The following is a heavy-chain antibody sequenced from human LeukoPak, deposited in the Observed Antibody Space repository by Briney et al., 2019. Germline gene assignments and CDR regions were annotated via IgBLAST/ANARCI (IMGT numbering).Heavy chain of an antibody. CDR2: IYSGGST. CDR1: GVTLSSNY. D-gene: IGHD3-10*01. Sequence: GGSLRLSCAASGVTLSSNYMSWVRQAPGKGLEWVSVIYSGGSTYYADSVKGRFTISRDNSKNTLYLHINSPGPEDTAVYYCARSPSFGEFNYWGQGTLVTVSS. J-gene: IGHJ4*02. V-gene: IGHV3-66*02. CDR3: ARSPSFGEFNY.